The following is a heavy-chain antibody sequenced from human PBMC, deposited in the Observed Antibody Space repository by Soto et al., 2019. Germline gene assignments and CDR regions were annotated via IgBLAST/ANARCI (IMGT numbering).Heavy chain of an antibody. CDR1: GFTFSSYG. J-gene: IGHJ4*02. CDR3: SKYQKESCVGDSYSAPCGY. CDR2: ISYDGSNK. Sequence: GGYLRLYCSASGFTFSSYGMHWGRQAPGKGLEWVAVISYDGSNKYYADSVKGRFTISRDNSKNTLYLQMNSLRAEDTAVYYCSKYQKESCVGDSYSAPCGYWCQGTRVTVSS. D-gene: IGHD2-21*02. V-gene: IGHV3-30*18.